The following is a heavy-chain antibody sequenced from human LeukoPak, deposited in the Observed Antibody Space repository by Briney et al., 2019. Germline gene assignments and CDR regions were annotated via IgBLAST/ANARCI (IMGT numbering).Heavy chain of an antibody. V-gene: IGHV4-61*05. CDR2: IYYSGST. D-gene: IGHD3-9*01. CDR1: GGSISSSSYY. CDR3: ARQSSHVRYFDWLSKPPDAFDI. J-gene: IGHJ3*02. Sequence: PSETLSLTCTVSGGSISSSSYYWSWIRQPPGKGLEWIGYIYYSGSTNYNPSLKSRVTISVDTSKNQFSLKLSSVTAADTAVYYCARQSSHVRYFDWLSKPPDAFDIWGQGTMVTVSS.